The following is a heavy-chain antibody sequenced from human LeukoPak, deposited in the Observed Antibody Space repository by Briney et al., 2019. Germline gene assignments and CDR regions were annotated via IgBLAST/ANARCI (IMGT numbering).Heavy chain of an antibody. CDR2: ISSSSSYI. Sequence: GGSLRLSCAASGFTFSSYSMNWVRQAPGKGLEWVSSISSSSSYIYYADSVKGRLTISRDNAKNSLYLQMNSLRAEDTAVYYCATLWFGTHAFDIWSQGTMVTVSS. CDR3: ATLWFGTHAFDI. V-gene: IGHV3-21*01. D-gene: IGHD3-10*01. CDR1: GFTFSSYS. J-gene: IGHJ3*02.